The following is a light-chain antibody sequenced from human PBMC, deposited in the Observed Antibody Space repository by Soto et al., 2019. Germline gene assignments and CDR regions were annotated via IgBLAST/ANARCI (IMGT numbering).Light chain of an antibody. CDR3: GTWDSSLSATWV. V-gene: IGLV2-8*01. J-gene: IGLJ3*02. CDR2: EVV. Sequence: QSALTQPPSASGSPGQSVTISCTGTKNDIGVYDFVSWYQHHPGKAPRLIIYEVVQRPSGVPDRFSGSKSGNTASLTVSGLQAADEADYYCGTWDSSLSATWVFGGGTKVTVL. CDR1: KNDIGVYDF.